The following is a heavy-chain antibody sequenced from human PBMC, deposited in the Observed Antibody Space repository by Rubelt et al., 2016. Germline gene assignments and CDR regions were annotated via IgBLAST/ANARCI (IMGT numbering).Heavy chain of an antibody. V-gene: IGHV3-21*01. D-gene: IGHD2-15*01. CDR2: ISSSSSYI. J-gene: IGHJ4*02. CDR3: ARDMISPTVPNSTVAPCSGGSCYSLDY. Sequence: NWVRQAPGKGLEWVSSISSSSSYIYYADSVKGRFTISRDNAKNSLYLQMNSLRAEDTAVYYCARDMISPTVPNSTVAPCSGGSCYSLDYWGQGTLVTVSS.